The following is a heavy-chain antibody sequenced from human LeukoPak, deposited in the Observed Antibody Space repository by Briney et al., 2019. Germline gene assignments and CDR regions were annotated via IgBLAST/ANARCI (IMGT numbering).Heavy chain of an antibody. Sequence: GGSLRLSCAASGFTFSSYEMNWVRQAPGKGLEWVSYISSSGSTIYYADSVKGRFTISRDNAKNSLYLQMNSLRAEDTAVYYCAREEEKRFDYWGQGTLVTVSS. J-gene: IGHJ4*02. CDR2: ISSSGSTI. CDR3: AREEEKRFDY. V-gene: IGHV3-48*03. CDR1: GFTFSSYE.